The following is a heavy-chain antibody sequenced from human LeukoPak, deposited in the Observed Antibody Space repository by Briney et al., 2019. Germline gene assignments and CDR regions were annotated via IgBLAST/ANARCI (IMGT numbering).Heavy chain of an antibody. CDR3: AVAYCGGDCAPDY. CDR2: IYYSGST. CDR1: GGSFSGYY. D-gene: IGHD2-21*02. J-gene: IGHJ4*02. V-gene: IGHV4-34*01. Sequence: SETLSLTCAVYGGSFSGYYWSWIRQPPGKGLEWIGSIYYSGSTYYNPSLKSRVTISVDTSKNQFSLKLSSVTAADTAVYYCAVAYCGGDCAPDYWGQGTLVTVSS.